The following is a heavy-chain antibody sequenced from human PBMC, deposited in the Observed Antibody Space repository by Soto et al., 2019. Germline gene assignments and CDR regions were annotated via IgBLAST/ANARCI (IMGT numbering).Heavy chain of an antibody. Sequence: PGESLKISCTGSGYSFTSYWIGWMRQMPGKGLEWMGIIYPGDSDTRYSPSFQGQVTISADKSISTAYLQWSSLKASDTAMYYCARLSGSYYYYYGMDVWGQGTTVTVSS. CDR3: ARLSGSYYYYYGMDV. D-gene: IGHD1-26*01. CDR2: IYPGDSDT. CDR1: GYSFTSYW. V-gene: IGHV5-51*01. J-gene: IGHJ6*02.